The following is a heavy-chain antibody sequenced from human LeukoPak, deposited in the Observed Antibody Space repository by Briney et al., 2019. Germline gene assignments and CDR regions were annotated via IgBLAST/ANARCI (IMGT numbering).Heavy chain of an antibody. V-gene: IGHV1-69*05. CDR2: IIPIFGTA. CDR1: GGTFSSYS. D-gene: IGHD3-22*01. J-gene: IGHJ4*01. Sequence: ASVKVSCKASGGTFSSYSISWVRQAPGQGLEWMGGIIPIFGTANYAQKFQGRVTITTDESTSTAYMELSSLRSEDTAVYYCATLTPGSGYYDSSGYSYFDYWGHGTLGTVSS. CDR3: ATLTPGSGYYDSSGYSYFDY.